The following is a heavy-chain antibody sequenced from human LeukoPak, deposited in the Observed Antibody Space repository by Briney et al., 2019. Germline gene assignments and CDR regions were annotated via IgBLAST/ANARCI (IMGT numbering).Heavy chain of an antibody. CDR3: ARVKDDNNYDRAFDI. V-gene: IGHV4-59*01. J-gene: IGHJ3*02. D-gene: IGHD5-24*01. CDR1: GGSMSTYN. CDR2: VYYDGNN. Sequence: SETLSLTCTVSGGSMSTYNWSWIRQPPGKGLEWIGYVYYDGNNDYNPSLKSRVTTSIDTSKKQFSLKLTSVTAADTAVYYCARVKDDNNYDRAFDIWGQGTMVTVSS.